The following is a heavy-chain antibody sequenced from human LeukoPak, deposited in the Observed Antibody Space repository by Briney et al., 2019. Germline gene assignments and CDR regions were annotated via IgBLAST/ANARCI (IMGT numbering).Heavy chain of an antibody. V-gene: IGHV3-53*01. CDR3: ARAPGYSSGWVDY. D-gene: IGHD6-19*01. J-gene: IGHJ4*02. Sequence: GSLRLSCAASGFTVSSNYMSWVRQAPGKGLEWVSVIYSGGSTYYADSVKGRFTISRDNSKNTLYLQMNSLRAEDTAVYYCARAPGYSSGWVDYWGQGTLVTVSS. CDR2: IYSGGST. CDR1: GFTVSSNY.